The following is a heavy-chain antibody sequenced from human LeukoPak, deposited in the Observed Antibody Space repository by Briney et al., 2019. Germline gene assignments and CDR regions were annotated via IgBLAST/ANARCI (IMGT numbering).Heavy chain of an antibody. Sequence: GASVKVSCKVSGYTLTELSMHWVRQAPGKGLEWMGGFDPEDGETIYAQKFQGRVAMTEDTSTDTAYMELSSLRSEDTAVYYCATTRTEGYYFDYWGQGTLVTVSS. CDR2: FDPEDGET. V-gene: IGHV1-24*01. CDR1: GYTLTELS. J-gene: IGHJ4*02. CDR3: ATTRTEGYYFDY.